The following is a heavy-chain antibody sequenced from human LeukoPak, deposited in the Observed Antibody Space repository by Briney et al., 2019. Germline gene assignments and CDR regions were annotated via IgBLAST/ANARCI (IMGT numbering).Heavy chain of an antibody. D-gene: IGHD3-10*01. Sequence: SGGSLRLSCAASGFSFRSYAMSWVRQAPARGLEWVSSLRGGGETFYADSVKGRFTLSRDESRNTVYLEMNNLRVEDTAVYFCAKANWVSSADGVVWGQGPLVTVSS. CDR3: AKANWVSSADGVV. V-gene: IGHV3-23*01. CDR1: GFSFRSYA. CDR2: LRGGGET. J-gene: IGHJ1*01.